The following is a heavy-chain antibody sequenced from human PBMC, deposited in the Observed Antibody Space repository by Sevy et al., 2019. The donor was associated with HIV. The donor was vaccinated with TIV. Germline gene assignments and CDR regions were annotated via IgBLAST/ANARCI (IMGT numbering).Heavy chain of an antibody. J-gene: IGHJ6*02. V-gene: IGHV3-48*02. Sequence: GGSLRLSCAASGFTFSSYSMNWVRQAPGKGLEWVSYISSSSTIYYADSVKGRFTISGDNAKNSLYLQMNSLRDEDTAVYYCARGKAYYYDSSGNYGMDVWGQGTTVTVSS. CDR3: ARGKAYYYDSSGNYGMDV. CDR1: GFTFSSYS. D-gene: IGHD3-22*01. CDR2: ISSSSTI.